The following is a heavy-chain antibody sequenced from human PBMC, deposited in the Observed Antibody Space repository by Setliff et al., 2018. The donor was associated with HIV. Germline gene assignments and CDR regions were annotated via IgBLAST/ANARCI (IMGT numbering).Heavy chain of an antibody. CDR2: ISSSGSTI. D-gene: IGHD3-22*01. V-gene: IGHV3-11*04. CDR3: ARETSNYYDSSGQGLV. Sequence: PGGSLRLSCAASGFTFSDYYMSWIRQAPGKGLEWVSYISSSGSTIYYADSVKGRFTISRDNAKNSLYLQMNSLRAEDTAVYYCARETSNYYDSSGQGLVWGQGTLVTVSS. J-gene: IGHJ4*02. CDR1: GFTFSDYY.